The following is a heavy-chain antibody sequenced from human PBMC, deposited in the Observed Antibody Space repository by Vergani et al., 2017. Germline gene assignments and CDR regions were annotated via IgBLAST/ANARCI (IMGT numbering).Heavy chain of an antibody. CDR3: AKEGVTMVRGPNYFDY. CDR2: ISYDGSNK. J-gene: IGHJ4*02. Sequence: QVQLVESGGGVVQPGRSLRLSCAASGFTFSSYGMHWVRQAPGKGLEWVAVISYDGSNKYYADSVKGRCTISRDNSKNTLYLQMNSLRAEDTAVYYCAKEGVTMVRGPNYFDYWGQGTLVTVSS. D-gene: IGHD3-10*01. CDR1: GFTFSSYG. V-gene: IGHV3-30*18.